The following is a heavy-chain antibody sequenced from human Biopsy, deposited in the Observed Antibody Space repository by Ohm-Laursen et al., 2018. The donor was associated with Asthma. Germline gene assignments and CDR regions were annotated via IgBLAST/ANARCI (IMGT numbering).Heavy chain of an antibody. CDR2: LIPILGTP. Sequence: SSVKDACKGSGDCLSDYAMSWVRQGPGEGLEWRGGLIPILGTPDHSQMFEGRVTITADESTSTAYMELSSLSSEDTAVYYCARGYSGSDRIVYFYSGLEVWGQGTTVTFSS. J-gene: IGHJ6*02. CDR3: ARGYSGSDRIVYFYSGLEV. V-gene: IGHV1-69*01. CDR1: GDCLSDYA. D-gene: IGHD5-12*01.